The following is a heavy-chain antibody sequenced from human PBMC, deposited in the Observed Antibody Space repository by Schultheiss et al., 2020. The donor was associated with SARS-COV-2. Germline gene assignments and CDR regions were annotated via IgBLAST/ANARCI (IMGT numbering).Heavy chain of an antibody. CDR3: ARNLRITIFGVVGAAYY. V-gene: IGHV4-31*03. Sequence: LRLSCTVSGGSISSGGYYWSWIRQHPGKGLEWIGYIYYSGSTYYNPSLKSRVTISVDTSKNQFSLKLSSVTAADTAVYYCARNLRITIFGVVGAAYYWGQGTLVTVSS. J-gene: IGHJ4*02. CDR1: GGSISSGGYY. D-gene: IGHD3-3*01. CDR2: IYYSGST.